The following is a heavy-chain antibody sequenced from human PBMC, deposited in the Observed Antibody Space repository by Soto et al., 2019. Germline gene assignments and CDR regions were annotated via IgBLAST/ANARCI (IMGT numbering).Heavy chain of an antibody. Sequence: EVQLVESGGGLVQPGGSLRLSCAASGFTFSNYSMNWVRQAPGKGLEWVSYISSSSSTIYYADSVKGRFTISRDNAKNSLYLQMNRLRDEDTAVYYCASALYGSGSYLFYYYYGMDVWGQGTTVTVSS. J-gene: IGHJ6*02. CDR2: ISSSSSTI. CDR3: ASALYGSGSYLFYYYYGMDV. CDR1: GFTFSNYS. D-gene: IGHD3-10*01. V-gene: IGHV3-48*02.